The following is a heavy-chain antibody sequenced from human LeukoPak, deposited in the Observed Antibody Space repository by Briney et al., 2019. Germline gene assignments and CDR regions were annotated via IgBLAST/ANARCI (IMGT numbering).Heavy chain of an antibody. J-gene: IGHJ4*02. CDR1: GGSISSDY. D-gene: IGHD7-27*01. Sequence: SETLSLTCTVSGGSISSDYWSWVRQSPGKGLEWIGYIYYSGTTSYNASLKSRVTISLDTSKNQFSLKLSSVTAADTAVYYCARGANWGSPDYWGQGTLVTVSS. CDR3: ARGANWGSPDY. CDR2: IYYSGTT. V-gene: IGHV4-59*01.